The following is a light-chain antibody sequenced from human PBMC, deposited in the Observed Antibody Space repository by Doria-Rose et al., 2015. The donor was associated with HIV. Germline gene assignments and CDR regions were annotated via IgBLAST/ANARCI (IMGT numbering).Light chain of an antibody. CDR1: QSISNW. J-gene: IGKJ1*01. CDR2: KAS. Sequence: DIQMTQSPSTLSASVGDRVTITCRASQSISNWLAWYQQKPGQATKLLIYKASTLQSGAPSRFRGSGSGTEFTLTINSLQPDDFATYYCQHFDKYFSWTFGHGTKVDIK. V-gene: IGKV1-5*03. CDR3: QHFDKYFSWT.